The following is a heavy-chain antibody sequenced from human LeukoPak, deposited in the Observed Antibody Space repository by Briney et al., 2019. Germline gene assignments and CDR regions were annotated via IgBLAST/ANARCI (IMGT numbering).Heavy chain of an antibody. J-gene: IGHJ5*02. CDR2: IYYSGIT. Sequence: TLSLTCTVSGGSISSGDYYWGWIRQYSGKGLEWIGYIYYSGITYYNPSLKSRVTISVDTSKNQFSLQLTSVTAAETAVYYCARRGGGRWFDPWGQGTLVTVSS. CDR1: GGSISSGDYY. CDR3: ARRGGGRWFDP. V-gene: IGHV4-31*03. D-gene: IGHD3-16*01.